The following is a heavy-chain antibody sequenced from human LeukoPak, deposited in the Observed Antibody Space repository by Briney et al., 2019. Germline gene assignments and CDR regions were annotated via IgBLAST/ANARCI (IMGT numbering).Heavy chain of an antibody. CDR3: ARSRGYGSGSYYTYYFDY. V-gene: IGHV3-48*02. J-gene: IGHJ4*02. CDR2: ISSSSSTI. CDR1: GFTFSSYA. Sequence: PGGSLRLSCVVSGFTFSSYAMSWVRQAPGKGLEWVSYISSSSSTIYYADSVKGRFTISRDNAKNSLYLQMNSLRDEDTAVYYCARSRGYGSGSYYTYYFDYWGQGTLVTVSS. D-gene: IGHD3-10*01.